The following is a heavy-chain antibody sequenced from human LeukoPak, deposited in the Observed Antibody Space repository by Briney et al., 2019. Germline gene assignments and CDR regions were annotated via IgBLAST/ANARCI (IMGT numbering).Heavy chain of an antibody. J-gene: IGHJ4*02. V-gene: IGHV5-51*01. Sequence: GESPKISCKGSGYSLTYYWIGWVRQMPGKGLEWMGIIYPADSDTRYSPSFQGQVTISADKSTSTAYLQWSSLKASDTAMYYCARQDGRALYYFDYWGQGTLVTVSS. CDR1: GYSLTYYW. CDR2: IYPADSDT. CDR3: ARQDGRALYYFDY. D-gene: IGHD5-24*01.